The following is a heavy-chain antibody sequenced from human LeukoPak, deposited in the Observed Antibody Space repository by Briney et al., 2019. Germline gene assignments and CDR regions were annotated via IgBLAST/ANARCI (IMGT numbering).Heavy chain of an antibody. J-gene: IGHJ4*02. Sequence: QTGGSLRLSCAASGFTFSDYGMLWVRQAPGKGLEWVAFIWFDGSNKHYADSVQGRFTMSRDNSKNTLYLQMNSLRAEDTAVYYCARSIKKGYGDYIGYWGQGTLVTVSS. CDR3: ARSIKKGYGDYIGY. D-gene: IGHD4-17*01. CDR1: GFTFSDYG. CDR2: IWFDGSNK. V-gene: IGHV3-33*01.